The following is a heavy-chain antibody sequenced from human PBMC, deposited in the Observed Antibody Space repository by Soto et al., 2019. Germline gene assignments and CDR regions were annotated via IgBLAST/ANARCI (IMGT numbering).Heavy chain of an antibody. CDR2: IYYSGST. Sequence: PSETLSITCTVSGGSISIYYWSWIRHPPGKGLEWIGYIYYSGSTNYNPSLKSRVTISVDTSKNQFSLKLSSVTAADTAVYYCARDFRDGYISYGMDVWGQGTTVTVSS. CDR1: GGSISIYY. CDR3: ARDFRDGYISYGMDV. D-gene: IGHD5-12*01. V-gene: IGHV4-59*01. J-gene: IGHJ6*02.